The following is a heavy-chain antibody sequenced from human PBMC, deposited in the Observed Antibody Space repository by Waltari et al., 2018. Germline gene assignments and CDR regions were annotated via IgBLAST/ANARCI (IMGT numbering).Heavy chain of an antibody. CDR2: IDSDGSST. CDR3: GRARVQGVKYFDY. J-gene: IGHJ4*02. Sequence: DVQLVESGGGLAQPGGSRIRSCSASGFTFSPYWMHWVRHGPGTGLMWVSRIDSDGSSTSYEDSVRGRFTISRDNAKNTLYLQMNSVRDEDTAVYYCGRARVQGVKYFDYWGRGTLVTVSS. CDR1: GFTFSPYW. D-gene: IGHD3-10*01. V-gene: IGHV3-74*01.